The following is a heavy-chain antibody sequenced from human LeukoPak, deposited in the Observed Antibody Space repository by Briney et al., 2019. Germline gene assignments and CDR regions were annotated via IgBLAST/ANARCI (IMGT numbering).Heavy chain of an antibody. CDR3: SRGHYGPDY. CDR2: IQRVGTSP. Sequence: GGSLRLSCTASGFPYGSTSMHWVRQAPGKGLEWVSGIQRVGTSPTYADSMKGRFIISRDNAKGSVYLQMNILRAEDTAVYYCSRGHYGPDYWGQGTLVTVSS. J-gene: IGHJ4*02. D-gene: IGHD3-16*01. V-gene: IGHV3-74*01. CDR1: GFPYGSTS.